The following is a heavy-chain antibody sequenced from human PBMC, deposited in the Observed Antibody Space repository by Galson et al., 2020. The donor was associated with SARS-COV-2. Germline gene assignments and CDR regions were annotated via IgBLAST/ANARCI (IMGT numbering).Heavy chain of an antibody. J-gene: IGHJ4*02. CDR1: GYTFTHYG. CDR3: ARVGYDILTGCPRDAYYS. D-gene: IGHD3-9*01. CDR2: ISTDSANK. Sequence: ASVKVSCKASGYTFTHYGISWVRQAPGQGLEWVGWISTDSANKNYAQRLQGRVTMTTDTSTSTAYMELGSRTSDDTAVYYCARVGYDILTGCPRDAYYSSGQGTLGAVAS. V-gene: IGHV1-18*01.